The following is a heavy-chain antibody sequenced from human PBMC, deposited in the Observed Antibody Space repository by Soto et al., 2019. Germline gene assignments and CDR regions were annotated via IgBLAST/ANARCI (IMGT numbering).Heavy chain of an antibody. Sequence: VASVKVSCKASGGTFSNDIITWVRQAPGQGLEWMGRIIPLLDMANYAQKFQGRVTITADKSTSTAYMELNSLRSEDTAVYYCVRDFFPSGSSYIDTFDIWG. V-gene: IGHV1-69*04. D-gene: IGHD3-10*01. CDR3: VRDFFPSGSSYIDTFDI. CDR1: GGTFSNDI. J-gene: IGHJ3*02. CDR2: IIPLLDMA.